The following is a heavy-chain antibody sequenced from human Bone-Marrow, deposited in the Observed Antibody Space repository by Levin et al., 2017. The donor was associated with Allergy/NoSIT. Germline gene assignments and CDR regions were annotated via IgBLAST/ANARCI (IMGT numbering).Heavy chain of an antibody. D-gene: IGHD2-2*02. CDR1: GFTFSSYS. V-gene: IGHV3-48*04. J-gene: IGHJ4*02. CDR3: ARGGYCISTSCYKRMYYFDY. Sequence: PGGSLRLSCAASGFTFSSYSMNWVRQAPGKGLEWVSYISSSSSTIYYADSVKGRFTISRDNAKNSLYLQMNSLRAEDTAVYYCARGGYCISTSCYKRMYYFDYWGQGTLVTVSS. CDR2: ISSSSSTI.